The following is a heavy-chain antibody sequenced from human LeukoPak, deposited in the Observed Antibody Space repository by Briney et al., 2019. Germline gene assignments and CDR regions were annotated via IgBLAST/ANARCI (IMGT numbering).Heavy chain of an antibody. CDR1: GFTFTSYE. Sequence: QAGGSLRLSCAASGFTFTSYEMNWVRQAPGKGLEWVPYITISGSTIYYADSVKGRFTISRDNDKNSLYLQMNSLRAEDTAVYYCARATSFDYWGQGTLVTVSS. V-gene: IGHV3-48*03. CDR3: ARATSFDY. CDR2: ITISGSTI. J-gene: IGHJ4*02.